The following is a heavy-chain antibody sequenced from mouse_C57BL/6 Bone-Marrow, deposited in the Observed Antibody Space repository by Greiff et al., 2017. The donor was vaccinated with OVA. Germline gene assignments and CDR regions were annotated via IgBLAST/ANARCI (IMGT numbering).Heavy chain of an antibody. D-gene: IGHD2-1*01. J-gene: IGHJ4*01. Sequence: DVKLVESGPGLVKPSQSLSLTCSVTGYSITSGYYWNWIRQFPGNKLEWMGYISYDGSNNYNPSLKNRISITRDTSKNQFFLKLNSVTTEDTATYYCARGAGKNYYAMDYWGQGTSVTVSS. CDR2: ISYDGSN. V-gene: IGHV3-6*01. CDR3: ARGAGKNYYAMDY. CDR1: GYSITSGYY.